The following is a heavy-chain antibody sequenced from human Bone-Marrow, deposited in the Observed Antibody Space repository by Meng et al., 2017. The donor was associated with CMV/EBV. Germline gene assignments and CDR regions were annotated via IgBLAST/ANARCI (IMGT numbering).Heavy chain of an antibody. Sequence: ASVKVSCKASGYTFTSYGIGWVRQAPGQGLEWMGWISAYNGNTNYAQKLQGRVTMTTDTSTSTAYMELRSLRSDDTAVYYCARDSRVGVVVPAAIGTRDYWGQGTLVTVSS. CDR3: ARDSRVGVVVPAAIGTRDY. CDR1: GYTFTSYG. J-gene: IGHJ4*02. V-gene: IGHV1-18*01. CDR2: ISAYNGNT. D-gene: IGHD2-2*01.